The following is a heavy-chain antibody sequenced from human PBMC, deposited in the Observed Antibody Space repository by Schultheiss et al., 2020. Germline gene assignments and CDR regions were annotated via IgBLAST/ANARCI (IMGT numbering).Heavy chain of an antibody. D-gene: IGHD5-24*01. Sequence: GGSLRLSCVASGFSLTSSAMHWVRQGPGKGLVWVAVIAHDGNSEQYADSVKGRFTVSRDVSMSTVYLQMYSLRPEDAALYYCARHNHFESWGQGTLVTVSS. J-gene: IGHJ4*02. CDR3: ARHNHFES. CDR2: IAHDGNSE. V-gene: IGHV3-30*03. CDR1: GFSLTSSA.